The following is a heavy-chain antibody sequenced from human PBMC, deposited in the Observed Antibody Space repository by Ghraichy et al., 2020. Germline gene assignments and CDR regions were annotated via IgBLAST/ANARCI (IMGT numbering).Heavy chain of an antibody. J-gene: IGHJ6*02. CDR3: ARERKMQLYSRIYYYYGMDV. CDR2: IWYDGSNK. V-gene: IGHV3-33*01. Sequence: GGSLRLSCAASGFTFSSYGMHWVRQAPGKGLEWVAVIWYDGSNKYYADSVKGRFTISRDNSKNTLYLQMNSLRAEDTAVYYCARERKMQLYSRIYYYYGMDVWGQGTTVTVSS. CDR1: GFTFSSYG. D-gene: IGHD4-11*01.